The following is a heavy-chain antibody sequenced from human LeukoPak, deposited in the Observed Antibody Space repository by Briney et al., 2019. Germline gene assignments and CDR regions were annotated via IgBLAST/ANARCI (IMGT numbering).Heavy chain of an antibody. D-gene: IGHD2-8*01. CDR3: ARGPTNGQAFDY. CDR2: IREDGSEK. J-gene: IGHJ4*02. V-gene: IGHV3-7*01. Sequence: GSLRLSCAASGFTFSSSWMTWVRQAPGKGLEWVASIREDGSEKTSVDSVKGRFTISRDNAKNSLYLQMDRMRAEDTAVYYCARGPTNGQAFDYWGQGTLVSVSS. CDR1: GFTFSSSW.